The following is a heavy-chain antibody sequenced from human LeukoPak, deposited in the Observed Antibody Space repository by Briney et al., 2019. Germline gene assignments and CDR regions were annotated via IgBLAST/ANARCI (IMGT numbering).Heavy chain of an antibody. CDR2: IIPIFGTA. V-gene: IGHV1-69*01. D-gene: IGHD4-11*01. J-gene: IGHJ3*02. CDR3: ASPHGYSNYDLLDI. Sequence: SVKVSCKASGGTFSSYAVSWVRQAPGQGLEWMGGIIPIFGTANYAQKFQGRVTITADESTSTAYMELSSLRSEDTAVYYCASPHGYSNYDLLDIWGQGTMVTVSS. CDR1: GGTFSSYA.